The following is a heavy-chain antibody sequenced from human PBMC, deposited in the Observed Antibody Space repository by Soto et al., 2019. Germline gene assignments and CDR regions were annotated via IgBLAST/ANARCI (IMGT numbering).Heavy chain of an antibody. D-gene: IGHD2-15*01. CDR2: FIPIFRTP. Sequence: QVQLVQSGAEVKKPGSSVKVSCKASGDTFNNYTISWLRQAPGHGPEWMGGFIPIFRTPNYAQKFRDRVTITADYSTNTAYMELRSLRSDDTAVYYCARQGYCSGVSCYNNWFDPWGQGTLVTVSS. CDR1: GDTFNNYT. J-gene: IGHJ5*02. CDR3: ARQGYCSGVSCYNNWFDP. V-gene: IGHV1-69*01.